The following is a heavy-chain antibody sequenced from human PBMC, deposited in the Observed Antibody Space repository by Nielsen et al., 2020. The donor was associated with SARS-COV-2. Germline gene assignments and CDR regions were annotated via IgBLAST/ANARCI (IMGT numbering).Heavy chain of an antibody. CDR3: ARSQILRFLEWHLDY. CDR1: GGSFSGYY. J-gene: IGHJ4*02. V-gene: IGHV4-34*01. Sequence: SETLSLTCAVYGGSFSGYYWSWIRQPPGKGLEWIGEINHSGSTYYNPSLKSRVTISVDRSKNQFSLKLSSVTAADTAVYYCARSQILRFLEWHLDYWGQGTLVTVSS. D-gene: IGHD3-3*01. CDR2: INHSGST.